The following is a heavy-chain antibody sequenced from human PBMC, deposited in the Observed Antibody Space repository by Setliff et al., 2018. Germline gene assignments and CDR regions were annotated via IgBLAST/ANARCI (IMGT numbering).Heavy chain of an antibody. D-gene: IGHD2-15*01. CDR3: ARTCSGSGCYAGLES. Sequence: PGGSLRLSCAASGFTFSTYRMHWVRQAPGKGLEWVAVIWDDGGNKYHADSVKGRFTISRDNSKNTLYLQMNSLRPEDTAVYYYARTCSGSGCYAGLESWGQGTPVTVSS. V-gene: IGHV3-33*08. CDR1: GFTFSTYR. CDR2: IWDDGGNK. J-gene: IGHJ4*02.